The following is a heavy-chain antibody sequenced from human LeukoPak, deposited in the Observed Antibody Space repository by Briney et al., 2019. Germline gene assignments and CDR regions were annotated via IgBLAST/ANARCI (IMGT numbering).Heavy chain of an antibody. CDR2: ISGSGGST. D-gene: IGHD3-10*01. Sequence: GGSLRLSCAASGFTFSSYAMHWVRQAPGKGLEWVSAISGSGGSTYYADSVKGRFTISRDNSKNTLYLQMNSLRAEDTAVYYCAKGGLWFGLRTAFDIWGQGTMVTVSS. J-gene: IGHJ3*02. CDR1: GFTFSSYA. CDR3: AKGGLWFGLRTAFDI. V-gene: IGHV3-23*01.